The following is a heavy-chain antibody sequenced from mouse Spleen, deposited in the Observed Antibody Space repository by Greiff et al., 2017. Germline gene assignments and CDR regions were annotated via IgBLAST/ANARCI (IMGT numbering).Heavy chain of an antibody. CDR2: ISSGGSYT. Sequence: EVQRVESGGGLVKPGGSLKLSCAASGFTFSSYTMSWVRQTPEKRLEWVATISSGGSYTYYPDSVKGRFTISRDNAKNTLYLQMSSLKSEDTAMYYCTRDGISYAMDYWGQGTSVTVSS. D-gene: IGHD4-1*01. V-gene: IGHV5-6-4*01. CDR1: GFTFSSYT. CDR3: TRDGISYAMDY. J-gene: IGHJ4*01.